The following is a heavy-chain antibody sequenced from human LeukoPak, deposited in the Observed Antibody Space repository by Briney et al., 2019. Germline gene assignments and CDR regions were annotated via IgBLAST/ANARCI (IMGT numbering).Heavy chain of an antibody. Sequence: GKSLRLPCAASGFTFNTYSMHWVRQAPGKGLEWVAVISHDGRNKYYADSVKGRFTISRDNSRNTLSLQMNSLRLDDTAVFYCARVATGLYASGSYSDFWGQGTLVTVSS. CDR2: ISHDGRNK. J-gene: IGHJ4*02. CDR1: GFTFNTYS. V-gene: IGHV3-30*04. CDR3: ARVATGLYASGSYSDF. D-gene: IGHD3-10*01.